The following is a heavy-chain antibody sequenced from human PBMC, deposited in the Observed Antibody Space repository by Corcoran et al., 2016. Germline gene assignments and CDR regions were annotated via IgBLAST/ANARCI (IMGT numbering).Heavy chain of an antibody. D-gene: IGHD4-17*01. J-gene: IGHJ4*02. V-gene: IGHV1-2*02. CDR2: INPNSGGT. Sequence: QVQLVQSGAEVKKPGASVKVSCKASGYTFTGYYMHWVRQAPGQGLEWMGWINPNSGGTNDAQKFQGRVTMTRDTSISTAYMELSRLRSDDTAVYYGAREGDYGDYGDYWGQGTLVTVSS. CDR3: AREGDYGDYGDY. CDR1: GYTFTGYY.